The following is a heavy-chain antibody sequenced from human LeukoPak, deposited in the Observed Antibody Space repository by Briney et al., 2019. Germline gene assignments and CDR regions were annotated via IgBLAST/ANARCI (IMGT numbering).Heavy chain of an antibody. CDR1: GFTFSGYN. D-gene: IGHD1-26*01. CDR2: ISSSSRSI. Sequence: GWSLRLSCVASGFTFSGYNMDWVRQAPGKGLECVSSISSSSRSIYYADSLKGRFTIARDNTKNSLYLQMNSLRVEDTAVYYCARERSGPAVRAHNWFDPWGQGTLVIVSS. CDR3: ARERSGPAVRAHNWFDP. J-gene: IGHJ5*02. V-gene: IGHV3-21*01.